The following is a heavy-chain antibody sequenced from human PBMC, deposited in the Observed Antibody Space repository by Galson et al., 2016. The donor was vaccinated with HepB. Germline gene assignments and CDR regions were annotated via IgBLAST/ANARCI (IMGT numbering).Heavy chain of an antibody. J-gene: IGHJ4*02. D-gene: IGHD2-2*01. CDR3: AGVPSGKRLDY. Sequence: SLRLSCAASGFTFSTYAMSWVRQAPGKGLEWVSAISGSGVNAHYADSVKGRFTISRDNSRNTLYLQMNSLRADDTAVYYCAGVPSGKRLDYWGQGTLVIVSS. V-gene: IGHV3-23*01. CDR1: GFTFSTYA. CDR2: ISGSGVNA.